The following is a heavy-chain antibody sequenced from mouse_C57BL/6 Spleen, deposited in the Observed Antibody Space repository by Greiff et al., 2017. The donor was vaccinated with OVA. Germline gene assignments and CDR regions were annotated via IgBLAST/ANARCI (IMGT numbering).Heavy chain of an antibody. CDR1: GYTFTSYW. CDR2: IDPSDSET. J-gene: IGHJ4*01. D-gene: IGHD1-3*01. CDR3: ARGDSHNLYYYAMDY. V-gene: IGHV1-52*01. Sequence: QVQLQQPVAELVRPGSSVKLSCKASGYTFTSYWMHWVKQRPIQGLEWIGNIDPSDSETHYNQKFKDKATLTVDKSSSTAYMQLSSLTSEDSAVYYCARGDSHNLYYYAMDYWGQGTSVTVSS.